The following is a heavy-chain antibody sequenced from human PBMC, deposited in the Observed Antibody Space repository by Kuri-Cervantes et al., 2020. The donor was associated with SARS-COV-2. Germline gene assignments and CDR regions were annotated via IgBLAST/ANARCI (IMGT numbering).Heavy chain of an antibody. J-gene: IGHJ6*03. V-gene: IGHV3-74*01. CDR1: GLTLRGYW. CDR3: AKMAPRYYMDV. D-gene: IGHD5-24*01. CDR2: INSDGTSK. Sequence: GGSLRLSCAASGLTLRGYWMHWVRQAPGRGLVWVPRINSDGTSKRNADSVKGRFTISRDNARDTLYLQMNSLRAEDTAVYYCAKMAPRYYMDVWGKGTTVTVSS.